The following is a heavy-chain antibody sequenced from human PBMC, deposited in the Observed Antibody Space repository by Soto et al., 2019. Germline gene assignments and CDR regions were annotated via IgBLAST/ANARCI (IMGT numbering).Heavy chain of an antibody. Sequence: SETLYLTCAVSGGSINSGGYSWSWLRQPPGKGLEWIGYIYHTGTTYYNPSLNSRVTLSVDKSKNHFSLNLSSVTAADTAVYFFAVATGGARYFDYWGHGTLVTGSS. J-gene: IGHJ4*03. CDR3: AVATGGARYFDY. CDR1: GGSINSGGYS. CDR2: IYHTGTT. D-gene: IGHD6-13*01. V-gene: IGHV4-30-2*01.